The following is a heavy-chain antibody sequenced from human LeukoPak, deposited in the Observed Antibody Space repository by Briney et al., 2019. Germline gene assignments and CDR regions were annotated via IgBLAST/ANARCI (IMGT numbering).Heavy chain of an antibody. J-gene: IGHJ3*02. Sequence: ASVKVSCKASGYTFTSYGISWVRQAPGQGLEWMGWISAYNGNTNYAQKLQGRVTMTTDTSTSTAYMELRSLRSDDTAVYCCARGDYYDSSGYYYWGAFDIWVQGTMVTVSS. D-gene: IGHD3-22*01. CDR1: GYTFTSYG. CDR2: ISAYNGNT. CDR3: ARGDYYDSSGYYYWGAFDI. V-gene: IGHV1-18*01.